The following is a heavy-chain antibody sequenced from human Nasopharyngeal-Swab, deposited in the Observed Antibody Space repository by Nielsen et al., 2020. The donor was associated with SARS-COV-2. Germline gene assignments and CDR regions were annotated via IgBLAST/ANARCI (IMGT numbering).Heavy chain of an antibody. D-gene: IGHD2-15*01. J-gene: IGHJ4*02. V-gene: IGHV3-23*01. CDR1: GFTFSSYA. Sequence: GGSLRLSCAASGFTFSSYAMSWVRQAPGKGLEWVSAISGSGGSTYYADSVKGRFTISRDNSKNTLYLQMNSLRAEGTAVYYCAKRGYLGYCSGGSCFFDYWGQGTLVTVSS. CDR3: AKRGYLGYCSGGSCFFDY. CDR2: ISGSGGST.